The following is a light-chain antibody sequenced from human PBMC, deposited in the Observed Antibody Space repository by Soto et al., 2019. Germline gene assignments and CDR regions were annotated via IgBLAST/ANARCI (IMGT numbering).Light chain of an antibody. CDR1: SSDIGRYTY. J-gene: IGLJ1*01. V-gene: IGLV2-14*01. Sequence: QSALTQPASVSGSPGQSITISCTGSSSDIGRYTYVSWYQQHVDKAPKLIIHDVSYRPSGISYRFSGSKSGNTASLTISGLQADDEADYYCTSYTTSSTYVFGSGTKLTVL. CDR2: DVS. CDR3: TSYTTSSTYV.